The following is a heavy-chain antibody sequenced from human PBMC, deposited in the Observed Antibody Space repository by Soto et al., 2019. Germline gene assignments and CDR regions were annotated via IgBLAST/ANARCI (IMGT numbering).Heavy chain of an antibody. CDR2: IYPSDSDT. V-gene: IGHV5-51*01. CDR1: GYSFSTFW. Sequence: GESLKISCKGSGYSFSTFWIGWVRQMPGKGLEWMGIIYPSDSDTRYSPSFQGQVTISADKSSRTAYLQWSSLKASDSAMYYCARLPQDYYYNGMDVWGQGTKVTVSS. CDR3: ARLPQDYYYNGMDV. J-gene: IGHJ6*02.